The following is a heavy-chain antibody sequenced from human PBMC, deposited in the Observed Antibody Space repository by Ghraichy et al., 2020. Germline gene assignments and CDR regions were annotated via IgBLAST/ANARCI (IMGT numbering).Heavy chain of an antibody. J-gene: IGHJ2*01. CDR2: MHHSGST. V-gene: IGHV4-39*01. Sequence: ESLNISCTVSGGSISSSNYYWGWIRQPPGKGQEWIGSMHHSGSTYYNPSLKSRPTISVDKPKNQFSLNLTSVTAADTAVYYCAGSFAVIRYFDLWGRGTVVTVSS. CDR3: AGSFAVIRYFDL. CDR1: GGSISSSNYY. D-gene: IGHD3-10*01.